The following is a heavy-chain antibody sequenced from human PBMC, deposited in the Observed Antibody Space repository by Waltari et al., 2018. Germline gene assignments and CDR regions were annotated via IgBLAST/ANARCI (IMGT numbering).Heavy chain of an antibody. CDR3: ATAYSNSCFNH. CDR1: GFIFSCYA. D-gene: IGHD5-18*01. V-gene: IGHV3-23*01. Sequence: EVQLLESGGGLVEPGGSLSPSCSASGFIFSCYAMSWVRQAPGKGLEWVSGVCDSGRCTYYADSVKGRFSISRDNSKNTVFLQINSLRAEDTAVYFCATAYSNSCFNHWGQGTLVTVSS. J-gene: IGHJ4*02. CDR2: VCDSGRCT.